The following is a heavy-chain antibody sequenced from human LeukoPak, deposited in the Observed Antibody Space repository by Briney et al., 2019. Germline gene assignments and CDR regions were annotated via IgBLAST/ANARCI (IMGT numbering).Heavy chain of an antibody. J-gene: IGHJ5*02. CDR2: IYTSGST. V-gene: IGHV4-4*09. D-gene: IGHD6-13*01. Sequence: SETLSLTCTVSGGSISSYYWSWIRQPPGKGLEWIGYIYTSGSTNYNPSLKSRVTISVDTSKNQFSLKLSSVTDADTAVYYCARHGRVQVLAAAGTFGFDPWGQGTLVTVSS. CDR3: ARHGRVQVLAAAGTFGFDP. CDR1: GGSISSYY.